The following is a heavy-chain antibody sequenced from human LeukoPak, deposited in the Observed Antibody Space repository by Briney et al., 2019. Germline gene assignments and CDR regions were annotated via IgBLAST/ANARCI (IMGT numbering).Heavy chain of an antibody. V-gene: IGHV1-69*13. D-gene: IGHD2-21*02. J-gene: IGHJ4*02. CDR1: GGAFSSHT. CDR2: ITPIFGPP. CDR3: ARDHMCGGDCYYFVD. Sequence: ASVKVSCKASGGAFSSHTISWVRQAPGQGLEWMGEITPIFGPPNYAQKFQGRVTITADEFTGTAYVELSSLRTEDTAVYHCARDHMCGGDCYYFVDWGQGTLVTVSS.